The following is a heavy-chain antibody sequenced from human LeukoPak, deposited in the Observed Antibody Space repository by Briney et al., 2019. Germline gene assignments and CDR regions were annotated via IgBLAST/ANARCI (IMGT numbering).Heavy chain of an antibody. CDR2: ISGSGGST. V-gene: IGHV3-23*01. CDR1: GFTFSSYA. J-gene: IGHJ5*02. D-gene: IGHD2-2*01. Sequence: GGSLRLSCAASGFTFSSYAMSWVRQAPGKGLEWVSAISGSGGSTYYADSVKGRFTISRDNSKNTLYLQMNSLRAEDTAVYYCAKRECSSTSCYAYNWFDPWGQGTLVTVSS. CDR3: AKRECSSTSCYAYNWFDP.